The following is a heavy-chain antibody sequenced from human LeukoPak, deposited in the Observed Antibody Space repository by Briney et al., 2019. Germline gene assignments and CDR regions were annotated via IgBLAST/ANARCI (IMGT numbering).Heavy chain of an antibody. D-gene: IGHD3-10*01. V-gene: IGHV3-11*01. J-gene: IGHJ4*02. Sequence: GGSLRLSCAASGFTFGDYYMSWIRQAPGKGLEWVSYISTSGSPTYYVDSVKGRITISRDNAKNSLYLQMNSLRVDDTAVYYCARVKGSYSNDYWGQGTLVTVSS. CDR1: GFTFGDYY. CDR2: ISTSGSPT. CDR3: ARVKGSYSNDY.